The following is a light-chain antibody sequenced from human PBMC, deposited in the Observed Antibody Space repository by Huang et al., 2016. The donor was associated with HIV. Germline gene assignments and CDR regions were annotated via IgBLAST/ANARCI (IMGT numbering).Light chain of an antibody. CDR3: QHYGGSPYT. V-gene: IGKV3-20*01. J-gene: IGKJ2*01. CDR2: GAS. CDR1: QSVSSSY. Sequence: EIVLTQSPGTLSLSPGERATLSCRASQSVSSSYVAWYQQKPGQAPRLLIYGASSRATGIPDRFSGTASGTDFTLTIRRLDPEDFAVYYCQHYGGSPYTFGQGTKLEIK.